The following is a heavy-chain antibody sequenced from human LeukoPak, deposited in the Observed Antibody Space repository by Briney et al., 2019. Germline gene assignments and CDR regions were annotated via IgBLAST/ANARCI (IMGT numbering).Heavy chain of an antibody. D-gene: IGHD6-13*01. V-gene: IGHV1-2*04. CDR1: GYTFTGYY. Sequence: ASVKVSCKASGYTFTGYYMHWVRQAPGQGLEWMGWINPNSGGTNYAQKFQGWVTMTRDTSISTAYMELSRLRSDDTAVYYCARRYSSSWYTGVWYYYGMDVWGQGTTVTVSS. CDR2: INPNSGGT. J-gene: IGHJ6*02. CDR3: ARRYSSSWYTGVWYYYGMDV.